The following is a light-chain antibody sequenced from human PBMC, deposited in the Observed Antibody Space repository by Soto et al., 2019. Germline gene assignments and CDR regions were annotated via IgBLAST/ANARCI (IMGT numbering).Light chain of an antibody. CDR1: QGIRDY. CDR3: QKYDSAPLT. CDR2: AAS. Sequence: DIQVTQSPSSLSASVGDRVTITCRASQGIRDYLAWYQQKPGKVPKLLIYAASTLPSGVPSRFSGSGSGTDFTLTISSLQPEDVATYYCQKYDSAPLTFGGGTKVEIK. V-gene: IGKV1-27*01. J-gene: IGKJ4*01.